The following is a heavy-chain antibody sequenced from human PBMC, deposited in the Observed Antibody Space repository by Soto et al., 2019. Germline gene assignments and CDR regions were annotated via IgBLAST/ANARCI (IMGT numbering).Heavy chain of an antibody. D-gene: IGHD2-15*01. CDR1: GGSISSIYY. V-gene: IGHV4-39*01. CDR3: ARQPGLLWFDY. J-gene: IGHJ4*02. Sequence: QLQLQESGPGLVKPSETLSLTCTVSGGSISSIYYWGWIRQPPGKGLEWIGSIYYSGSTYYNPSLTSRATISVATSKNQFSLKLSSVTAADTAVYYCARQPGLLWFDYWGQGTLVTVSS. CDR2: IYYSGST.